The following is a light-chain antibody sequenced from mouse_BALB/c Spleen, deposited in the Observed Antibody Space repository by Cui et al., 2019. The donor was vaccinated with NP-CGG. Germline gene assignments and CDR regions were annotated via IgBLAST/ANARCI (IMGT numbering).Light chain of an antibody. CDR2: GTH. CDR3: ALWYSNHWV. V-gene: IGLV1*01. CDR1: TGAVTTSNY. J-gene: IGLJ1*01. Sequence: QAVVTQESALTTSPGETVPLTCRSSTGAVTTSNYANWVQEKPDHLFTGLIGGTHNRAPGVPARFSGSLIGDKAALTITGAQTEDEAIYFCALWYSNHWVFGGGTKLTVL.